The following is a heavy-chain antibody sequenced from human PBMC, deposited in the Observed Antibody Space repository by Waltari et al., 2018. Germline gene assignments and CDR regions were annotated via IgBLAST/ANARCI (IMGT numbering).Heavy chain of an antibody. Sequence: EVQLVQSGAEVKKPGESLKISCKGSGYSFTSYWIGWVRQMPGKGLEWMGIIYPGDSDTKYSPSFQGQVTISADKSISTAYLQWSSLKASDTAVYYCARHAAPGTTLSPFDYWGQGTLVTVSS. V-gene: IGHV5-51*01. CDR1: GYSFTSYW. CDR2: IYPGDSDT. J-gene: IGHJ4*02. D-gene: IGHD1-1*01. CDR3: ARHAAPGTTLSPFDY.